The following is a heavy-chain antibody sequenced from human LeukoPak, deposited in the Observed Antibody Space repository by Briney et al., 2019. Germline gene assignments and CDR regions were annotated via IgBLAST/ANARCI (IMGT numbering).Heavy chain of an antibody. V-gene: IGHV1-8*01. CDR2: MNPNSGNT. CDR1: GYTFTRYA. D-gene: IGHD2-2*01. CDR3: ARALGYCSSTSCYLYWFDP. J-gene: IGHJ5*02. Sequence: ASAKVSCKASGYTFTRYAINWVRQATGQGLEWMGWMNPNSGNTGYAQKFQGRVTMTRNTSINTAYMELSSLRSEDAAVYYCARALGYCSSTSCYLYWFDPWGQGTLVTVSS.